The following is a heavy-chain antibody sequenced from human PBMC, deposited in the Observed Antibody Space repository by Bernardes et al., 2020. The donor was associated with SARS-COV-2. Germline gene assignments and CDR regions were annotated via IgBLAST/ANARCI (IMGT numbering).Heavy chain of an antibody. CDR3: ARGGRFGGPGDYYYGMDV. D-gene: IGHD3-10*01. J-gene: IGHJ6*02. CDR2: INPNSGGT. V-gene: IGHV1-2*04. CDR1: GYTFTGYY. Sequence: ASVKVSCKASGYTFTGYYMHWVRQAPGQGLEWMGWINPNSGGTNYAQKFQGWVTMTRDTSISTAYMELSRLRSDDTAVYYCARGGRFGGPGDYYYGMDVWGQVTTVTVSS.